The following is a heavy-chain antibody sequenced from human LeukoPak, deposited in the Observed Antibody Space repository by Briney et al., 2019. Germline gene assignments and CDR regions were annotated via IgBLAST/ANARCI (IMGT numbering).Heavy chain of an antibody. CDR2: IIPIFGTA. CDR1: GGTFSSYA. J-gene: IGHJ3*02. D-gene: IGHD3-3*01. V-gene: IGHV1-69*13. CDR3: ATPRRGVVIIGYNDAFDI. Sequence: SVKVSCKASGGTFSSYAISWVRQAPGQGLEWMGGIIPIFGTANYAQKFQGRVTITADESTSTAYMELSSLRSEDTAVYYCATPRRGVVIIGYNDAFDIWGQGTMVTVSS.